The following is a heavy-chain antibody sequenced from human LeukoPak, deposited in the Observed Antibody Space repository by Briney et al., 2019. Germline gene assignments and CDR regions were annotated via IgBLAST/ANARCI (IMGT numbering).Heavy chain of an antibody. CDR2: IHPGDGDR. Sequence: AAVKNSCKTSGYTFTSCLIHWIRPAPGQEFEWVAKIHPGDGDRDYAQRFQGRVTMASDSSTTTVYMELTGLTSEDTAVYYCARDLFGAWTWDYWGQGTLITVSS. CDR1: GYTFTSCL. V-gene: IGHV1-46*01. J-gene: IGHJ4*02. CDR3: ARDLFGAWTWDY. D-gene: IGHD3-16*01.